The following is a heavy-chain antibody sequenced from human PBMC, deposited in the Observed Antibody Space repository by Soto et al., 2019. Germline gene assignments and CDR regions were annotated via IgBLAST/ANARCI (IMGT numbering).Heavy chain of an antibody. CDR1: GFTFSSYA. D-gene: IGHD4-17*01. J-gene: IGHJ2*01. V-gene: IGHV3-23*01. CDR3: AKEPLSPTTVTTFYWYFDL. CDR2: ISGSGGST. Sequence: GGSLRLSCAASGFTFSSYAMSWVRQAPGKGLEWVSAISGSGGSTYYADSVKGRFTISRDNSKNTLYLQMNSLRAEDTAVYYCAKEPLSPTTVTTFYWYFDLWGRGTLVTVSS.